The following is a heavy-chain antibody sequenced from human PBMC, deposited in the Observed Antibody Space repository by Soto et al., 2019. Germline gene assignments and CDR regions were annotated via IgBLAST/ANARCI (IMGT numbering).Heavy chain of an antibody. V-gene: IGHV4-59*01. CDR3: AREVGGSYSGYYYGMDV. CDR1: GGSISSYY. D-gene: IGHD1-26*01. CDR2: IYYSGST. J-gene: IGHJ6*02. Sequence: PSETLSLTCTVSGGSISSYYWSWIRQPPGKGLEWIGYIYYSGSTNYNPSLKSRVTISVDTSKNQFSLKLSSVTAADTAVYYCAREVGGSYSGYYYGMDVWGQGTTVTVLL.